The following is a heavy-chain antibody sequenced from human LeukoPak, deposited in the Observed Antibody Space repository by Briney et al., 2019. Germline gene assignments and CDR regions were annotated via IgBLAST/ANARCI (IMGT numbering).Heavy chain of an antibody. CDR3: ARDTEHLYFVFDY. Sequence: GGSLRLSCAASASTFSSNWMHWVRQAPGKGLVWVSRISKDGSSTSYADSVKGRFTICRDNAKNTLYLQMNSLRDEDTAVYYCARDTEHLYFVFDYWGQGTLVTVSS. V-gene: IGHV3-74*01. CDR2: ISKDGSST. J-gene: IGHJ4*02. D-gene: IGHD2-2*02. CDR1: ASTFSSNW.